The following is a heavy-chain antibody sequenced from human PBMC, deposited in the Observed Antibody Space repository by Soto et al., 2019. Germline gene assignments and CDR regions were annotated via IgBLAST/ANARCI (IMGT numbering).Heavy chain of an antibody. V-gene: IGHV4-39*01. J-gene: IGHJ4*02. CDR1: GDSISSSSYY. D-gene: IGHD4-4*01. Sequence: SETLSLTCTVSGDSISSSSYYWGWIRQPPGKGLEWIGSIYYSGSTYYNPSLKSRVTISVDTSKNQFSLKLSSVTAADTAVHYCSRSGGLQHIDYWGQGTLVTVSS. CDR3: SRSGGLQHIDY. CDR2: IYYSGST.